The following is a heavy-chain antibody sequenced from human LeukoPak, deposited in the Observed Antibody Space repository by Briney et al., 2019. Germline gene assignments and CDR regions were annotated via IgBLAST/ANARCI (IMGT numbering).Heavy chain of an antibody. CDR3: AREEGYYGSGSFDY. CDR2: INPNSGGT. Sequence: ASVKVSCKASGYTFTGYYMHWVRQAPGQGLEWMGWINPNSGGTNYAQKFQGRFTMTRDTSISTAYMELSRLRSDDTAAYYCAREEGYYGSGSFDYWGQGTLVTVSS. CDR1: GYTFTGYY. V-gene: IGHV1-2*02. D-gene: IGHD3-10*01. J-gene: IGHJ4*02.